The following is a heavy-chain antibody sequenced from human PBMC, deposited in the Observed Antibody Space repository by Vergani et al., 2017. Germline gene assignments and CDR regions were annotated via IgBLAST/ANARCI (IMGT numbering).Heavy chain of an antibody. J-gene: IGHJ4*02. Sequence: EVQLVQSGAEVKQPGESLKISCQISGYSFTNYWIGWVRQMPGKGVELMGIIHPADSDTRSSPSFQGQVTISVDKSISTAYLQRSSLRASDSAMYYCARLYGRDSSGSKYFDYWGQGTLVTVSS. CDR3: ARLYGRDSSGSKYFDY. D-gene: IGHD3-22*01. CDR1: GYSFTNYW. V-gene: IGHV5-51*01. CDR2: IHPADSDT.